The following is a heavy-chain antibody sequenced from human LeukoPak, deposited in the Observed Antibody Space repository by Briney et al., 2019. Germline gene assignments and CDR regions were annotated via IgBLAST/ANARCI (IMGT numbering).Heavy chain of an antibody. CDR1: GFTFSSYW. V-gene: IGHV3-74*01. J-gene: IGHJ4*02. Sequence: GGSLRLSCAASGFTFSSYWMHWVRQAPGKGLVWVSRINSDGSSTSYADSVKGRFTISRDNAKNTLYLQMNSLRAEDTAAYYCASGHYYDSSGYSYFDYWGQGTLVTVSS. D-gene: IGHD3-22*01. CDR2: INSDGSST. CDR3: ASGHYYDSSGYSYFDY.